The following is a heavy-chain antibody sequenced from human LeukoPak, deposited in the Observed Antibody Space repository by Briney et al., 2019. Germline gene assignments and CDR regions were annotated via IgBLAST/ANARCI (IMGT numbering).Heavy chain of an antibody. J-gene: IGHJ4*02. V-gene: IGHV5-51*01. Sequence: GESLKISCKGSGYTFTDYWVGWVRQMPGKGLEWIGIIYPSDSDTKYGPSFQGQVTISVDKSISTAYLQWSSLKASDTAMYYCARHDNYYGSGTYYPPLDYWGQGTLVTVS. CDR1: GYTFTDYW. D-gene: IGHD3-10*01. CDR2: IYPSDSDT. CDR3: ARHDNYYGSGTYYPPLDY.